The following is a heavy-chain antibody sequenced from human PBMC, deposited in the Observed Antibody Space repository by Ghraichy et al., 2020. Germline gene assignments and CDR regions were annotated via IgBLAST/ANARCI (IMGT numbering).Heavy chain of an antibody. CDR2: IHAGNGNT. D-gene: IGHD6-19*01. CDR1: GYTFTSYA. J-gene: IGHJ4*02. Sequence: ASVKVSCKASGYTFTSYAMHWVRQAPGQRLEWMGWIHAGNGNTKYSQKFQGRVTITRDTSASPAYMELRSLRSEDPAVYYCARAAGQWRVRMSGYFDDWGQGTLVTVSS. V-gene: IGHV1-3*01. CDR3: ARAAGQWRVRMSGYFDD.